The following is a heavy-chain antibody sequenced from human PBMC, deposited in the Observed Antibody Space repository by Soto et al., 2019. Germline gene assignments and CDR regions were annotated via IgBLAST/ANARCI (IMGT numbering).Heavy chain of an antibody. Sequence: ASAKVSCKASGRTFNSYLIHWVRLAPGQGLEWMGIINPSGDVTRFAQKFLGRVTMTREKSTSTVYMELSRLRSEDTAVYYCAKDPQQLIVYFDYWGQGTQVTVSS. CDR1: GRTFNSYL. D-gene: IGHD6-13*01. CDR3: AKDPQQLIVYFDY. CDR2: INPSGDVT. V-gene: IGHV1-46*02. J-gene: IGHJ4*02.